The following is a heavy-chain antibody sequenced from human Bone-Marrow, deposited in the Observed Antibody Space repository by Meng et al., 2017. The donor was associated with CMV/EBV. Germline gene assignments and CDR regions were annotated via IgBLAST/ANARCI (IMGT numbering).Heavy chain of an antibody. CDR1: ISSGGYY. Sequence: ISSGGYYWAWIRQHPGKGLEWIGYIYYSGSTYYNPSLKSRVTMSVHMSKNQFSLKLSSVTAADTAVYYCARDHYYDTNNYRRGWFDPWGQGTLVTVSS. V-gene: IGHV4-31*02. J-gene: IGHJ5*02. CDR3: ARDHYYDTNNYRRGWFDP. CDR2: IYYSGST. D-gene: IGHD3-22*01.